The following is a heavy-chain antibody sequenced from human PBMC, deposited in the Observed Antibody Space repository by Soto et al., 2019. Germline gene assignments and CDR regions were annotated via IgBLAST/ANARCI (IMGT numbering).Heavy chain of an antibody. CDR2: IIPIFGTA. Sequence: QVQLVQSGAEVKKPGSSVKVSCKASGGTFSSYAISWVRQAPGQGLEWMGGIIPIFGTANYAQKFQGRVTITAAESTSPAYMELSSLRYEDTDVYYCAIDLVTSTVVTKGYLDYWGQGTLVTVS. D-gene: IGHD4-17*01. V-gene: IGHV1-69*01. CDR1: GGTFSSYA. CDR3: AIDLVTSTVVTKGYLDY. J-gene: IGHJ4*02.